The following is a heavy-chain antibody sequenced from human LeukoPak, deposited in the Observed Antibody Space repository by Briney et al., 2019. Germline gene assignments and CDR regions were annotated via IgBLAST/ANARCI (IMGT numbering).Heavy chain of an antibody. CDR3: ARGPDYSNYVDY. CDR1: GGSISSGSSY. V-gene: IGHV4-61*02. CDR2: ISSSGTT. D-gene: IGHD4-11*01. Sequence: SETLSLTCTVSGGSISSGSSYWSWIRQPAGKGLEWIGRISSSGTTKYNPSLKSRVTIPVDTSKNQFSLKLSSVTAADTAVYYCARGPDYSNYVDYWGQGTLVTVSS. J-gene: IGHJ4*02.